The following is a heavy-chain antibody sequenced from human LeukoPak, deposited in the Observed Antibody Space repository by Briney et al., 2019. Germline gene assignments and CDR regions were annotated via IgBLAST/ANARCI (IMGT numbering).Heavy chain of an antibody. J-gene: IGHJ4*02. V-gene: IGHV3-74*01. CDR1: GFTFSSYS. CDR3: ATVSEY. Sequence: QPGGSLRLSCAASGFTFSSYSMNWVRQAPGKGLVWVSGINNDGTATYYADSVKGRFTISRDNAKNTVYLQMNGLRAEDTTVYYCATVSEYWGQGTLVTVSS. CDR2: INNDGTAT.